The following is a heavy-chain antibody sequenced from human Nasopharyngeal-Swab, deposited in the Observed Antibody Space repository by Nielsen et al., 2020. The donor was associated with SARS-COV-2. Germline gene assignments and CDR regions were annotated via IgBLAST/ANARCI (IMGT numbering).Heavy chain of an antibody. CDR2: ISSSSSTI. CDR3: ARGGRWWATTNRANNGFDP. D-gene: IGHD1-14*01. Sequence: WIRQPPGKGLEWVSYISSSSSTIYYADSVKGRFTISRDNAKNSLYLQMTSLRAEDTAVYYCARGGRWWATTNRANNGFDPWGQGTLVTVSS. V-gene: IGHV3-48*04. J-gene: IGHJ5*02.